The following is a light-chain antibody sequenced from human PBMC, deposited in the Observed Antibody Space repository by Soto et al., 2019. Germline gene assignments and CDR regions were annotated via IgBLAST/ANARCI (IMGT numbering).Light chain of an antibody. J-gene: IGKJ4*01. CDR2: VAS. V-gene: IGKV1-27*01. CDR3: QEYNSGLT. CDR1: QGISNY. Sequence: DIQMTQSPSSLSASVGDRVTITCRASQGISNYLAWYQQKPGKVPKVLIYVASALQSGVPSRFSGSGSGRDFTLTISSLKPEDVESYYCQEYNSGLTFGGGTKVEIK.